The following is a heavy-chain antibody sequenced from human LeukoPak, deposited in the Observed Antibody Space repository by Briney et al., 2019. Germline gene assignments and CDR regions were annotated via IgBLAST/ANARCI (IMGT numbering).Heavy chain of an antibody. D-gene: IGHD1-1*01. CDR2: IYHSGST. CDR3: ARIWKAHYYFDY. V-gene: IGHV4-30-2*01. CDR1: GGSISSGGYS. J-gene: IGHJ4*02. Sequence: PSQTLSLTCAVSGGSISSGGYSWSWIRQPPGKGLEWIGYIYHSGSTYYNPSLKSRVTISVDRSKNQFSLKLSSVTAADTAVYYCARIWKAHYYFDYWGQGTLVTVSS.